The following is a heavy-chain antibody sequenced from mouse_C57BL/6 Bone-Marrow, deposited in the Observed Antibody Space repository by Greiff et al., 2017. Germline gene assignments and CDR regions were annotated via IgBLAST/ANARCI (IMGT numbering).Heavy chain of an antibody. D-gene: IGHD2-3*01. Sequence: QVQLQQSGAELARPGASVKLSCKASGYTFTSYGISWVKQRTGQGLEWIGEIYPRSGNTSYNEKFKGKATLTADKSSSTAYMELRSLTSEDSAVYFCARFYDGYLDYWGQGTTLTVSS. V-gene: IGHV1-81*01. J-gene: IGHJ2*01. CDR1: GYTFTSYG. CDR3: ARFYDGYLDY. CDR2: IYPRSGNT.